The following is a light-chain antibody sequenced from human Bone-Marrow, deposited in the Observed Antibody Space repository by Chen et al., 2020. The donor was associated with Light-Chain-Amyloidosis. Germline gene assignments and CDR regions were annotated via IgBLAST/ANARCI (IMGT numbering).Light chain of an antibody. V-gene: IGLV3-25*03. CDR2: RYT. Sequence: SYELTQPPSVSVSPGQTARITCSGDDLPTKYAYWYQQKPGKAPVLVIHRYTERPSGISERFSGSSSGTTATLTISGVQAEDEADYHCQSADSSGTYEVIFGGGTKLTV. CDR1: DLPTKY. J-gene: IGLJ2*01. CDR3: QSADSSGTYEVI.